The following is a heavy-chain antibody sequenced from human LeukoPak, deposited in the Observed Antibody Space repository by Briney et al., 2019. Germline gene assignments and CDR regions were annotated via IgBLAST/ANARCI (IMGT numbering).Heavy chain of an antibody. CDR1: GDSITTNSYY. J-gene: IGHJ5*02. V-gene: IGHV4-39*01. D-gene: IGHD6-13*01. CDR2: IYYSGST. Sequence: SETLSLTCTVSGDSITTNSYYWGWIRQPPGKGLEWIGSIYYSGSTYYNPSLKSRVTISVDTSKNQFSLKLSSVTAADTAVYYCARQGPMGAAAGTDRFDPWGQGTLVTVSS. CDR3: ARQGPMGAAAGTDRFDP.